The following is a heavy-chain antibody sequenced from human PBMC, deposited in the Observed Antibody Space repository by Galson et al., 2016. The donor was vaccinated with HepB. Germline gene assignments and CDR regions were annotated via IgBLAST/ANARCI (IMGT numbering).Heavy chain of an antibody. Sequence: SLRLSCAGYGCTFDDHAMHWVRPSPRKGLEWGAGINWYSRTVFYSDSVKGRFTISRDNNRNSIYLQMDNLSVEDTAFYFCARDPYQWLSKYYFDYWGQGALVTVSS. D-gene: IGHD6-19*01. V-gene: IGHV3-9*01. J-gene: IGHJ4*02. CDR1: GCTFDDHA. CDR2: INWYSRTV. CDR3: ARDPYQWLSKYYFDY.